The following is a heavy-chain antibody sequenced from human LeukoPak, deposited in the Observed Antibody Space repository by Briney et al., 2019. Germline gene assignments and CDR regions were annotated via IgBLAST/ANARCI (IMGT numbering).Heavy chain of an antibody. Sequence: EASVKVSCKASGYTFTSYFMHWVRQAPGQGLEWMGIINPSGGSTSYAQKFQGRVTITRDTSASTAYMELSSLRSEDTAVYYCARVPTTVTTGCGYWGQGTLVTVSS. D-gene: IGHD4-17*01. J-gene: IGHJ4*02. CDR2: INPSGGST. V-gene: IGHV1-46*01. CDR1: GYTFTSYF. CDR3: ARVPTTVTTGCGY.